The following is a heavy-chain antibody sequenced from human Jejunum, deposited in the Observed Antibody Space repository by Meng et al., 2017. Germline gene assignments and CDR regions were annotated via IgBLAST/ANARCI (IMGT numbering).Heavy chain of an antibody. D-gene: IGHD6-19*01. CDR1: GFTFSNYW. CDR2: IKEDGSEK. V-gene: IGHV3-7*01. Sequence: GRSLRLSCAASGFTFSNYWMSWVRQAPGKGLEWVAHIKEDGSEKFYVDSVKGRFTTSRDNAKSSLYLQMSSLRAEDTAVYYCARSTHSSASEWGQGTLVTVSS. J-gene: IGHJ4*02. CDR3: ARSTHSSASE.